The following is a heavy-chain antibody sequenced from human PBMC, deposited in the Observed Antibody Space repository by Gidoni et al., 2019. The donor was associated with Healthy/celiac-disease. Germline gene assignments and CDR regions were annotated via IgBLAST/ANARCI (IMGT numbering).Heavy chain of an antibody. V-gene: IGHV1-46*01. CDR3: ARAGLWLVHLGGFDY. J-gene: IGHJ4*02. CDR1: GYTFTSYY. CDR2: INPSGGST. Sequence: QVQLVQSGAEVKKPGASVKVSCKASGYTFTSYYMHWVRQAPGQGLEWMGIINPSGGSTSYAQKFQGRVTMTRDTSTSTVYMELSSLRSEDTAVYYCARAGLWLVHLGGFDYWGQGTLVTVSS. D-gene: IGHD6-19*01.